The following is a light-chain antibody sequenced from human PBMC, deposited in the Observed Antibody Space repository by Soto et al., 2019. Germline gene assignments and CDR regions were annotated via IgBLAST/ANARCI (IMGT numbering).Light chain of an antibody. CDR2: QDS. CDR1: KLGDKY. Sequence: SYELTQPPSVSVSPGQTASITCSGDKLGDKYACWYQQKPGHSPVLVIYQDSKRPSGIPERFSGSNSGNTATLTITGTQAMDEADYYCQAWDSSTATYVFGTGTKLTVL. V-gene: IGLV3-1*01. CDR3: QAWDSSTATYV. J-gene: IGLJ1*01.